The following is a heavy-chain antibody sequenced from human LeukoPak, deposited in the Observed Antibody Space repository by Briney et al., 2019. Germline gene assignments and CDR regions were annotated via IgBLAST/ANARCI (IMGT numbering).Heavy chain of an antibody. CDR2: IYYSGST. CDR3: LGSGSYPYYFDY. J-gene: IGHJ4*02. Sequence: PSETLSLTCTVSGGSISSYYWSWIRQPPGKGLEWIGYIYYSGSTNYNPSLMSRVTISVDTSKNQFSLKLSSVTAADTAVYYCLGSGSYPYYFDYWGQGTLVTVSS. CDR1: GGSISSYY. V-gene: IGHV4-59*01. D-gene: IGHD3-10*01.